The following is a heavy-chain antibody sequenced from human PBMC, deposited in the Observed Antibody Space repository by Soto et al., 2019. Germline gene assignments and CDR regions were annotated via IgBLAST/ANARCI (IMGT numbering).Heavy chain of an antibody. D-gene: IGHD3-22*01. CDR2: IIPIIGPA. V-gene: IGHV1-69*01. CDR1: GGTFTYYG. Sequence: QVQLVQSGAAVKRPGSSVKLSCKASGGTFTYYGISWVRQAPGQGLEWMGGIIPIIGPATYAQKFQGRVTITADQSTSTAYMELSSLGSEDTALYSCARDLGTTIAGPPRRETYGWLDPGGQGTLVTVSS. CDR3: ARDLGTTIAGPPRRETYGWLDP. J-gene: IGHJ5*02.